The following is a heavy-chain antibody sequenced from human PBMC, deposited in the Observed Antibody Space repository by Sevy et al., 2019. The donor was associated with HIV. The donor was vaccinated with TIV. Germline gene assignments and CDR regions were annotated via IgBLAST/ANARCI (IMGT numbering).Heavy chain of an antibody. V-gene: IGHV3-30-3*01. CDR1: GFTFSAFS. J-gene: IGHJ1*01. D-gene: IGHD1-1*01. CDR3: ALERLSSNVAEYFQN. Sequence: GGSLRLSCAASGFTFSAFSMHWVRQAPGKGLEWVATISYDGSNDHYVDSVKGRFTISRDNSKSSLYLQMNSLRGEDTAVYYCALERLSSNVAEYFQNWGQGTLVTVSS. CDR2: ISYDGSND.